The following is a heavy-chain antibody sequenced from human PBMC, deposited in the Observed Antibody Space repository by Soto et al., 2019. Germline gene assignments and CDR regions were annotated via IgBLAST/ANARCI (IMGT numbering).Heavy chain of an antibody. J-gene: IGHJ4*02. D-gene: IGHD3-3*01. CDR2: VYYRGYT. CDR1: GGLISCSSYC. V-gene: IGHV4-39*01. Sequence: PSETLSLSCTFAGGLISCSSYCLGWIRQPPGQVREWIGNVYYRGYTYHNPSLKSRVTMSVESSKNLFSLKLSSETTADTAVSYCGRDSGDYNFDYWGQGTPVTVSS. CDR3: GRDSGDYNFDY.